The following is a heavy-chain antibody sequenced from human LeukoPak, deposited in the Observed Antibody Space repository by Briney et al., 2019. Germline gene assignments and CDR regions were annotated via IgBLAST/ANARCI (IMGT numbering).Heavy chain of an antibody. V-gene: IGHV3-7*01. J-gene: IGHJ4*02. CDR3: ARVGTAEGTLEDY. CDR1: GFTFSSYW. D-gene: IGHD2/OR15-2a*01. Sequence: PGGSLRLSCAASGFTFSSYWMSWVRQPPGKGLEWVANIKHGGSEKYYVDSVKGRFTISRDNAKNSLYLQMNSLRGEDTAVYYCARVGTAEGTLEDYWGQGTLVTVSS. CDR2: IKHGGSEK.